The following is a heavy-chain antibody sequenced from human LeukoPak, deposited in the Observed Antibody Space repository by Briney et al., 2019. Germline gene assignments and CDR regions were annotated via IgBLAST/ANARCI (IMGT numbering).Heavy chain of an antibody. V-gene: IGHV4-39*07. CDR2: IYYSGST. CDR3: ARVGYCGGDCSLDP. Sequence: PSETLSLTCTVSGGSISSSSYYWGWIRQPPGKGLEWIGSIYYSGSTNYNPSLKSRVTMSVDTSKNQFSLKLSSVTAADTAVYYCARVGYCGGDCSLDPWGQGTLVTVSS. CDR1: GGSISSSSYY. J-gene: IGHJ5*02. D-gene: IGHD2-21*02.